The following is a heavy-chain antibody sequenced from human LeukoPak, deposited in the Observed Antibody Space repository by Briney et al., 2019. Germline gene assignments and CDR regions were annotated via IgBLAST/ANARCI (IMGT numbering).Heavy chain of an antibody. V-gene: IGHV4-59*01. CDR2: IYYSGST. CDR1: GGSISSYY. J-gene: IGHJ4*02. Sequence: PSETLSLTCTVSGGSISSYYWSWIRQPPGKGLEWIGYIYYSGSTNYNPSLKSRVTISVDTSKTQFSLKLSYMTAADTAVYYCASMYSSGWYYFDHWGQGTQVTVSS. D-gene: IGHD6-19*01. CDR3: ASMYSSGWYYFDH.